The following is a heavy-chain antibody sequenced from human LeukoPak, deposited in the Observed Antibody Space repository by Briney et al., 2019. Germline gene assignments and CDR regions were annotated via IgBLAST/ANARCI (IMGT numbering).Heavy chain of an antibody. V-gene: IGHV3-21*01. CDR1: GFTFSSYS. J-gene: IGHJ5*02. CDR3: ASFVT. CDR2: ISSSSSYI. Sequence: GGSLRLSCAASGFTFSSYSLNWVRQAPGKGLEWVSSISSSSSYIYYEDSVKGRFTISRDNAKNSLYLQMNSLRAEDTAVYYCASFVTWGQGTLVTVSS.